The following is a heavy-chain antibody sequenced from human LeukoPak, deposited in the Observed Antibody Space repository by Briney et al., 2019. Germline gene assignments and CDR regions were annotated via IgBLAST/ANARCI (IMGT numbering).Heavy chain of an antibody. CDR2: IYSGGST. Sequence: GGSLRLSCAASGFTVSSNYMSWVRQAPGKGLEWVSVIYSGGSTYYADSVKGRFTISRDNSKNTLYLQTNSLRAEDTAVYYCARDTIFGGYDSWSYWGQGTLVTVSS. J-gene: IGHJ4*02. CDR1: GFTVSSNY. CDR3: ARDTIFGGYDSWSY. V-gene: IGHV3-66*01. D-gene: IGHD5-12*01.